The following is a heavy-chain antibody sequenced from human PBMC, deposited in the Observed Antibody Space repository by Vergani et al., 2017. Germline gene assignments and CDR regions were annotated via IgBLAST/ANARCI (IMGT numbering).Heavy chain of an antibody. CDR2: ITPFDSKI. J-gene: IGHJ4*02. D-gene: IGHD2-21*01. CDR1: ESSFTSNQ. Sequence: EVMLVQSGAEVKKPGESLKISCKYSESSFTSNQIAWVRQMSGKGLQWMGNITPFDSKIAYSPSFQGQVIMSIDKSITTAYLQWRSLEASDTAIYYCTRHGPCGDDACLLFDHWGQGTQVTVSS. V-gene: IGHV5-51*01. CDR3: TRHGPCGDDACLLFDH.